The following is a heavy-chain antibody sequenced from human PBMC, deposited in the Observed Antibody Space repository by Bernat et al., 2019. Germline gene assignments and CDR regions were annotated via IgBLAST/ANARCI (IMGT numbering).Heavy chain of an antibody. CDR1: GFTFSSYK. D-gene: IGHD2-21*01. V-gene: IGHV3-48*03. CDR3: TEEPQCDENDI. CDR2: MSSSGSHI. Sequence: EVQLVESGGGLVQPGGSLRLSCAASGFTFSSYKMNWVRQAPGEGLEWVSFMSSSGSHIHYADSVKGRFTISRDNAKNSLYLQMNSLRAEDTAVYYFTEEPQCDENDIWGQGTLVTVSS. J-gene: IGHJ1*01.